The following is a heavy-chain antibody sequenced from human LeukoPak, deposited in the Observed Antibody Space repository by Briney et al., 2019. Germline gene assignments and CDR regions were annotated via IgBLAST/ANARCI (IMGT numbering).Heavy chain of an antibody. D-gene: IGHD3-3*01. CDR1: GFTFSNAW. V-gene: IGHV3-15*07. CDR3: ASGYGNFDY. CDR2: IKSKTDGGTT. Sequence: PGGSLRLSCAASGFTFSNAWMNWVRQAPGKGLEWVGRIKSKTDGGTTDYAAPVKGRFTISRDNSKNTLYLQMNSLRAEDTAMYYCASGYGNFDYWGQGTLVTVSS. J-gene: IGHJ4*02.